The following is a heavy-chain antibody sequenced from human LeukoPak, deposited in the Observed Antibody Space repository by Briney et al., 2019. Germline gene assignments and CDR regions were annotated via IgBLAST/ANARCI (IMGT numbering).Heavy chain of an antibody. CDR1: GGSISSGGYY. V-gene: IGHV4-39*07. CDR2: MSHSGST. J-gene: IGHJ3*02. Sequence: SETLSLTCTVSGGSISSGGYYWSWIRQPPGKGLEWIGSMSHSGSTYYNPSLKSRVTISVDTSKNQFSLKLSSVTAADTAVYYCARAPRDPANFDDAFDIWGQGTMVTVSS. CDR3: ARAPRDPANFDDAFDI. D-gene: IGHD1-7*01.